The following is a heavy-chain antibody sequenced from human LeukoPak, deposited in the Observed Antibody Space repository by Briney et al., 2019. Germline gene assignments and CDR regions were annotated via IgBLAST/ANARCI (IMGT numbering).Heavy chain of an antibody. Sequence: SGGSLRLSCAASGFTCSSYFMHWVRQSPGKGLKWVADIASDGSHTFYVESVKGRFTISRDNSKNTLYLQMNSLRAEDTAVYFCARERQDTILHSGAFDIWGQGTMVTVSS. D-gene: IGHD2-21*01. V-gene: IGHV3-30-3*01. CDR2: IASDGSHT. CDR1: GFTCSSYF. J-gene: IGHJ3*02. CDR3: ARERQDTILHSGAFDI.